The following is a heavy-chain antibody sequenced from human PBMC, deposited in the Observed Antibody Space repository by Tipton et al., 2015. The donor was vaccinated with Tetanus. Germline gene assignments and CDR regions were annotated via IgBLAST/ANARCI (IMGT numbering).Heavy chain of an antibody. CDR2: INHSGST. Sequence: TLSLTCAVYGGSFSGYYWSWIRQPPGKGLEWIGEINHSGSTNYNPSLKSRVTISVDTSKNQFSLKLSSVTAADTAVYYCARDLYSSSWFDYWGQGTLVTVSS. J-gene: IGHJ4*02. CDR1: GGSFSGYY. D-gene: IGHD6-13*01. CDR3: ARDLYSSSWFDY. V-gene: IGHV4-34*09.